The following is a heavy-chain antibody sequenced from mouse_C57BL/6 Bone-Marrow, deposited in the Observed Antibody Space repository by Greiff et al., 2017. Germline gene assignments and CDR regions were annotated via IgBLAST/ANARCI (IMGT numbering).Heavy chain of an antibody. CDR3: ARHNYGSAWFAY. D-gene: IGHD2-1*01. J-gene: IGHJ3*01. CDR2: ISSGGSYT. Sequence: EVKLMESGGDLVKPGGSLKLSCAASGFTFSSYGMSWVRQTPDKRLEWVATISSGGSYTYYPDSVKGRFTISRDNAKNTLDLQMSSLKSEDTAMYYCARHNYGSAWFAYWGQGTLVTVSA. CDR1: GFTFSSYG. V-gene: IGHV5-6*01.